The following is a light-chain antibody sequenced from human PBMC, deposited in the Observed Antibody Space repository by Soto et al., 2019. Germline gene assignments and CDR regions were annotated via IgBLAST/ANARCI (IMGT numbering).Light chain of an antibody. Sequence: EIVMTQSPATLSVSPGERATLSCRASQTVSSNLAWYQQKPGQAPRLLIYGASTRATGIPARISGSGSGTEFTLTISSLQSEDFAVYYCQQYKNWPSFTFRPGTKVDIK. CDR3: QQYKNWPSFT. V-gene: IGKV3-15*01. CDR2: GAS. CDR1: QTVSSN. J-gene: IGKJ3*01.